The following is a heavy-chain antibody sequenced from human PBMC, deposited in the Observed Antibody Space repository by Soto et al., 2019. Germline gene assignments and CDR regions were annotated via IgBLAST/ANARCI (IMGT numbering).Heavy chain of an antibody. D-gene: IGHD4-4*01. CDR1: GGSISSGGYY. CDR3: ARDYRPLDAFDI. J-gene: IGHJ3*02. Sequence: SATLSLTCTVSGGSISSGGYYWSLIPQHPGKGLEWIGYIYYSGSTYYNPSLKSRVTISVDTSKNQFSLKLSSGTAADTAVYYCARDYRPLDAFDIWGQGTMVTVSS. V-gene: IGHV4-31*03. CDR2: IYYSGST.